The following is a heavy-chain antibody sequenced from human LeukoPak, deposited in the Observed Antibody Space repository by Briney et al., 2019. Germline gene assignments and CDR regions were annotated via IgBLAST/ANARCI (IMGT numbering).Heavy chain of an antibody. CDR3: ARHYYSNSSGYYWPPEY. V-gene: IGHV4-39*01. Sequence: SETLSLTCTVSGGSISSSSHYWGWIRQPPGKGLEWIGSIYYIGSTHYNPSLKSRVTICVDTHKHLFSLRLTSVTAADTAVYYCARHYYSNSSGYYWPPEYWGQGTLVTVSS. CDR1: GGSISSSSHY. D-gene: IGHD3-22*01. J-gene: IGHJ4*02. CDR2: IYYIGST.